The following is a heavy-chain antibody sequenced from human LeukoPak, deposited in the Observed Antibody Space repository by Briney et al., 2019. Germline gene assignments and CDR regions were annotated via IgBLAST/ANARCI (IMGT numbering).Heavy chain of an antibody. CDR3: AGELTTTDAFDI. J-gene: IGHJ3*02. D-gene: IGHD4-17*01. CDR2: ISYDRSNK. CDR1: GFTFSSYA. V-gene: IGHV3-30-3*01. Sequence: GRSLRLSCAASGFTFSSYAMHWVRQAPGKGLEWVAVISYDRSNKYYADSVKGRFTISRDNSKNTLYLQMNSLRAEDTAVYYCAGELTTTDAFDIWGQGTMVTVSS.